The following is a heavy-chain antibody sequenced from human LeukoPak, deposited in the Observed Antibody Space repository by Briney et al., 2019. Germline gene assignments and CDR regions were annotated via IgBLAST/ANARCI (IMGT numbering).Heavy chain of an antibody. D-gene: IGHD7-27*01. V-gene: IGHV4-59*01. CDR2: IYYSGSI. CDR1: GGSISSYY. J-gene: IGHJ3*02. CDR3: ARGVSNWGLFGAFDI. Sequence: PSETLSLTCTVSGGSISSYYWSWIRQPPGKGLEWIGYIYYSGSINYNPSLKSRVTISVDTSKNQFSLKLSSVTAADTAVYYCARGVSNWGLFGAFDIWGQGTMVTVSS.